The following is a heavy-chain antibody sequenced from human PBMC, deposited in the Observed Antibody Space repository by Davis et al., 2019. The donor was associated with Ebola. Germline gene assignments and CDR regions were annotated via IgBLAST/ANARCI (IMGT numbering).Heavy chain of an antibody. D-gene: IGHD2-15*01. CDR1: GFTFSSYW. CDR2: IKQDGSEK. V-gene: IGHV3-7*01. Sequence: PGGSLRLSCAASGFTFSSYWMSWVRQAPGKGLEWVANIKQDGSEKYYVDSVKGRFTISRDNAKNSLYLQMNSLRAEDTAVYYCARLYCSGGSCYPHYYYYGMDVWGQGTTVTVSS. J-gene: IGHJ6*02. CDR3: ARLYCSGGSCYPHYYYYGMDV.